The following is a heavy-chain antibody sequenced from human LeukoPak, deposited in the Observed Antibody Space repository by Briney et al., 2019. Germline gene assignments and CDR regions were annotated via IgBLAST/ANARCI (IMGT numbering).Heavy chain of an antibody. CDR1: GDSMSSGNYY. D-gene: IGHD7-27*01. CDR3: ARDRAGDSFDI. J-gene: IGHJ3*02. Sequence: SETLSLTCTVSGDSMSSGNYYWTWIRQPAGKGLEWIGRIYTSGNTNYNPSLKSQVTISMDTSMNQFSLNLNSVTVADTAVYYCARDRAGDSFDIWGQGTMVTVSS. CDR2: IYTSGNT. V-gene: IGHV4-61*02.